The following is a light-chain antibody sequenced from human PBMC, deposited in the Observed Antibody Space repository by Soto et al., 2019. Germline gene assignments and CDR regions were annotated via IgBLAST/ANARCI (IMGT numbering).Light chain of an antibody. CDR1: SSDVGGYNY. V-gene: IGLV2-14*01. CDR3: SSYTSSSTTYV. CDR2: DVS. J-gene: IGLJ1*01. Sequence: QSALTQPASVSGSPGQSITISCTGTSSDVGGYNYVSWYQQHPGKAPKLMIYDVSNRPSGVSKRFAFSKSVNTATLTISGLQAEDEADYYCSSYTSSSTTYVFGPGTKLTVL.